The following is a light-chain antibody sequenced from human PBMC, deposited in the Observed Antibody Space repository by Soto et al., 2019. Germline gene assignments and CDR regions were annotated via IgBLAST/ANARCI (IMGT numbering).Light chain of an antibody. CDR1: QNINTW. V-gene: IGKV1-5*01. CDR3: QQYNTYST. Sequence: DIQMTQSPSTLSASVGDSVTISCRASQNINTWLAWYHQKPGMAPKLLISDAYTLESGVPSRFSGSGSGPEFTLTISSLQPDDFATYYCQQYNTYSTFGQGTRLEIK. J-gene: IGKJ5*01. CDR2: DAY.